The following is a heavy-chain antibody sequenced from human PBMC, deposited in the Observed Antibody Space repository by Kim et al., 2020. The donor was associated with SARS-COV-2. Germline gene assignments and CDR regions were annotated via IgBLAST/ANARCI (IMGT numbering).Heavy chain of an antibody. J-gene: IGHJ4*02. CDR2: IIPIFGTA. CDR1: GGTFSSYA. V-gene: IGHV1-69*13. CDR3: ASDLTGTGGDDY. Sequence: SVKVSCKASGGTFSSYAISWVRQAPGQGLEWMGGIIPIFGTANYAQKFQGRVTITADESTSTAYMELSSLRSEDTAVYYCASDLTGTGGDDYWGQGTLVTVSS. D-gene: IGHD1-1*01.